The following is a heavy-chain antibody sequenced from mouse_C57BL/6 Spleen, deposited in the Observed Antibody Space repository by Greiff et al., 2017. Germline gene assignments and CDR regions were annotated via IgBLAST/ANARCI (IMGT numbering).Heavy chain of an antibody. D-gene: IGHD2-4*01. J-gene: IGHJ3*01. CDR2: IYPRSGNT. V-gene: IGHV1-81*01. CDR3: ARGGFYDYDRAWFAY. Sequence: VQLQQSGAELARPGASVKLSCKASGYTFTSYGISWVKQRTGQGLEWIGEIYPRSGNTYYNEKFKGKATLTADKSSSTAYMELRSLTSEDSAVYFCARGGFYDYDRAWFAYWGQGTLVTVSA. CDR1: GYTFTSYG.